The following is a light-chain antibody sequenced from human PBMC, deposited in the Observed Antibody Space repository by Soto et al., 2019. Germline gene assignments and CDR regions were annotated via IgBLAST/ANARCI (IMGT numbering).Light chain of an antibody. V-gene: IGKV3-11*01. CDR1: QSVSSY. CDR3: QQRSNWPPT. Sequence: EILLTQYPATRSLSPGERATLSCSASQSVSSYLAWYQQKPGQAPKLLIYDASNSATGIPARFSGSGSGTDFSLTISSLEPEDFAVYYCQQRSNWPPTFGQGTKVDIK. J-gene: IGKJ1*01. CDR2: DAS.